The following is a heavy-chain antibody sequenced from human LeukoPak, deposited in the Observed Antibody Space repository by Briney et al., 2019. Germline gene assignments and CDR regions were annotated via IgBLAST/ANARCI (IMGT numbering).Heavy chain of an antibody. V-gene: IGHV4-34*01. CDR1: GGSFSGYY. CDR3: ARVRHSSGWGEDVYFDY. D-gene: IGHD6-19*01. J-gene: IGHJ4*02. Sequence: SETLSLTCAVSGGSFSGYYWSWIRHPPGKGLEWMGEINPSGSANYNPSLKSRGTISVDTSKNQFSLKLSSLTAADTAAYYCARVRHSSGWGEDVYFDYWGQGTLVTVSS. CDR2: INPSGSA.